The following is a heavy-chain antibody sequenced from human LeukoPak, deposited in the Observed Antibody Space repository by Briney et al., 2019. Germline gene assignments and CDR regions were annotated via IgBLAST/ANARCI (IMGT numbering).Heavy chain of an antibody. CDR2: VWSDGSTK. Sequence: GGSLRLSCAASGFTFSSCGMHWVRQAPGKGLEWVAVVWSDGSTKYYADSVKGRFTISRDNSRNTLYMQMNSLRAEDTAVYYCAKTRAMDSSGYYFDYWGRGILVTVSS. J-gene: IGHJ4*02. V-gene: IGHV3-33*06. CDR3: AKTRAMDSSGYYFDY. D-gene: IGHD3-22*01. CDR1: GFTFSSCG.